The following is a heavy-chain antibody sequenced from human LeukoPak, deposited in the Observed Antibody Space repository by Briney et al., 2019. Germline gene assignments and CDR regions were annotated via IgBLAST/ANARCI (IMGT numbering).Heavy chain of an antibody. CDR3: ARDRPMYYYDSSGYRDGFDI. D-gene: IGHD3-22*01. Sequence: SVKVSCKASGGTFGSYAISWVRQAPGQGLEWMGGIIPIFGTANYAQKFQGRVTITADESTSTAYMELSSLRSEDTAVYYCARDRPMYYYDSSGYRDGFDIWGQGTMVTVSS. CDR2: IIPIFGTA. V-gene: IGHV1-69*13. CDR1: GGTFGSYA. J-gene: IGHJ3*02.